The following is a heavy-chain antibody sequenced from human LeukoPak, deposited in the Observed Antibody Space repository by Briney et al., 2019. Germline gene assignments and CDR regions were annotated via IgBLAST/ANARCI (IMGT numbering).Heavy chain of an antibody. Sequence: SETLSLTCTVSGASISDYYWTWIRQPAGKGLEWIGRISASGTTSYNPSFKSRVTMSADTSKNQFSLQLDSVTPEDTAVYYCASGRLERLLYWFDSWGQGTLVTVSS. J-gene: IGHJ5*01. CDR2: ISASGTT. D-gene: IGHD1-1*01. CDR3: ASGRLERLLYWFDS. V-gene: IGHV4-4*07. CDR1: GASISDYY.